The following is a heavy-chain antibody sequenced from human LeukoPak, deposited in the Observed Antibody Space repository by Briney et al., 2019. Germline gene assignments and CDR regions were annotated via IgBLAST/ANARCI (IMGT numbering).Heavy chain of an antibody. Sequence: PSETLSLTCTVSGGSISSYYWSWIRQPPGKGLEWIGSMSYSGSTYYNPSLKSRVTISVDTSKNQFSLKLSSVTAADTTVYYCARQVSRGLFAYWGQGTLVTVSS. J-gene: IGHJ4*02. CDR2: MSYSGST. CDR3: ARQVSRGLFAY. V-gene: IGHV4-39*01. CDR1: GGSISSYY.